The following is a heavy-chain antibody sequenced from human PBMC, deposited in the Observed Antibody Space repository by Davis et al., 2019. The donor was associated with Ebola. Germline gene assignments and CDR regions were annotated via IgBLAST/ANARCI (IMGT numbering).Heavy chain of an antibody. CDR1: GYTFTSYA. CDR2: ISAYNGNT. J-gene: IGHJ6*02. D-gene: IGHD5-18*01. Sequence: ASVKVSCKASGYTFTSYAMHWVRQAPGQGLEWMGWISAYNGNTKYAQKFQGWVTMTRDTSISTAYMKLSRLRSDDTAGYYCAKSPSGIQLWLRVGMDVWGQGTTVTVSS. CDR3: AKSPSGIQLWLRVGMDV. V-gene: IGHV1-2*04.